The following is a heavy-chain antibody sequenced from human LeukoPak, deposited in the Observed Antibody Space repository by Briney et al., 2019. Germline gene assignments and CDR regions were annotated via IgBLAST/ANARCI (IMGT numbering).Heavy chain of an antibody. V-gene: IGHV1-69*01. J-gene: IGHJ3*02. Sequence: SVKVSCKASGGTFSSYAISWVRQAPGQGLEWMGGIIPIFGTADYAQKFQGRVTITADESTSTAYMELSSLRSEDTAVYYCAREGYCSGGSCYGDIRWAFDIWGQGTMVTVSS. CDR3: AREGYCSGGSCYGDIRWAFDI. CDR2: IIPIFGTA. D-gene: IGHD2-15*01. CDR1: GGTFSSYA.